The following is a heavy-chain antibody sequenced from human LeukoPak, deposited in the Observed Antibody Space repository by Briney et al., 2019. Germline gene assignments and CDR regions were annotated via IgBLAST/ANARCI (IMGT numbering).Heavy chain of an antibody. J-gene: IGHJ6*03. CDR1: FGSVSSNTYF. CDR2: MSQSGSS. V-gene: IGHV4-39*07. CDR3: ARDGRGSGWELVFGPNYYYYMDV. Sequence: SETLSLTCSVSFGSVSSNTYFWGWGRQPPGKGLEWIGSMSQSGSSHYNPSLKSRVTMSVDSAKNQFSRKLNSVTAADTAVYYCARDGRGSGWELVFGPNYYYYMDVWGRGTTVTVSS. D-gene: IGHD1-26*01.